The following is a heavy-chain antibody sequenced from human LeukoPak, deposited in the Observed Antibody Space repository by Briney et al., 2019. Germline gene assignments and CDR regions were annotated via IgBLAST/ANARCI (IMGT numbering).Heavy chain of an antibody. V-gene: IGHV4-59*01. Sequence: PSETLSLTCTVSGGSISSYYWSWIRQPPGEGLEWIGYIYYSGSTNYNPSLKGRVTISVDTSENQFSLKLSSVTAADTAVYYCARTRYCSGGSCYYYFDDWGQGTLVTVSS. CDR2: IYYSGST. CDR3: ARTRYCSGGSCYYYFDD. D-gene: IGHD2-15*01. J-gene: IGHJ4*02. CDR1: GGSISSYY.